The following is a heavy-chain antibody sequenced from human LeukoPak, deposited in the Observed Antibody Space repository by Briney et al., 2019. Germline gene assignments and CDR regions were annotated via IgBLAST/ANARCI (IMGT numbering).Heavy chain of an antibody. V-gene: IGHV3-33*06. CDR3: AKGLELHPLVVDY. Sequence: GRSLRLSCAASGFTFSHYGMHWVRQAPGKGLEWVAIIWYDGSNKYYADSVKGRFTISRDNSKNTLYLQMNSLRAEDTAIYYCAKGLELHPLVVDYWGQGTLVTVSS. D-gene: IGHD1-7*01. CDR2: IWYDGSNK. CDR1: GFTFSHYG. J-gene: IGHJ4*02.